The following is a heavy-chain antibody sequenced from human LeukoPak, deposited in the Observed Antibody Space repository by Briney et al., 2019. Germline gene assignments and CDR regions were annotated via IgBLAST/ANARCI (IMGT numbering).Heavy chain of an antibody. Sequence: GASVNVSCKASGYTFTRYGISWVRQAPGQGLEWMGWISGHNGHTNYAQKFQGRVTMSTDTSTSTVYMELRSLTSDDTAVYYCARGQTNRLLWFGELLSNINPFDYWGQGTLVTVSS. J-gene: IGHJ4*02. CDR3: ARGQTNRLLWFGELLSNINPFDY. CDR2: ISGHNGHT. CDR1: GYTFTRYG. D-gene: IGHD3-10*01. V-gene: IGHV1-18*01.